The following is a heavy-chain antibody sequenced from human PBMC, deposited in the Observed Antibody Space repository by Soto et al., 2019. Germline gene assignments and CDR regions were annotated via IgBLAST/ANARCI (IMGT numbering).Heavy chain of an antibody. CDR1: GFTFGTYS. D-gene: IGHD1-26*01. V-gene: IGHV3-23*01. Sequence: PGGSLRLSCAASGFTFGTYSMGWVRQAPGKGLEWVAAISGSGGSTYYADSMKGRFTISRDHSKNTLDLQMDSLRAEDTDVYYCVKDSGSYLPYYFDYWGQGTLVTVSS. J-gene: IGHJ4*02. CDR2: ISGSGGST. CDR3: VKDSGSYLPYYFDY.